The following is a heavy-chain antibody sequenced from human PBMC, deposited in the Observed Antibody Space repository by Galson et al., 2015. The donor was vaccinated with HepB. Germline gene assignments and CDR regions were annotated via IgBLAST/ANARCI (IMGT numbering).Heavy chain of an antibody. CDR1: GFTFSSYG. CDR3: AKEASYGYMEYYYYYYGMDV. Sequence: SLRLSCAASGFTFSSYGMHWVRQAPGKGLEWVAVISYDGSNKYYADSVKGRFTISRDNSKNTLYLQMNSLRAEDTAVYYCAKEASYGYMEYYYYYYGMDVWGQGTTVTVSS. CDR2: ISYDGSNK. J-gene: IGHJ6*02. V-gene: IGHV3-30*18. D-gene: IGHD5-18*01.